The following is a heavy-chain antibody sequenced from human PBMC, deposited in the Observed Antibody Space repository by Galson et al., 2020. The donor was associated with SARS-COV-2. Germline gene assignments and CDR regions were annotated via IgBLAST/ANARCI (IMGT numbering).Heavy chain of an antibody. J-gene: IGHJ6*02. CDR1: GFTFSSYS. D-gene: IGHD1-26*01. V-gene: IGHV3-21*01. Sequence: GESLKISCEVSGFTFSSYSMHWVRQAPGKGLEWVSSISSSSDYIYYADSLKGRFTISRDNGKNSLSLQMNSLRAEDTAVYYCTRDASWAMFGMDVWGQGTTVTVSS. CDR2: ISSSSDYI. CDR3: TRDASWAMFGMDV.